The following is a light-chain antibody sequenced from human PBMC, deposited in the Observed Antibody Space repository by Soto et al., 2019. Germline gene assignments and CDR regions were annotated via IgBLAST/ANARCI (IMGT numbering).Light chain of an antibody. V-gene: IGLV2-23*01. CDR3: CSYAGRNTLV. CDR2: EGS. Sequence: QSVLTQPASVSGSPGQSITISCTGTNSDVGSYNLVSWYQQHPGKAPKLMIYEGSKRPSGVSDRFSGSKSGNTASLTISGLQAEDEADYHCCSYAGRNTLVFGGGTKLTVL. CDR1: NSDVGSYNL. J-gene: IGLJ2*01.